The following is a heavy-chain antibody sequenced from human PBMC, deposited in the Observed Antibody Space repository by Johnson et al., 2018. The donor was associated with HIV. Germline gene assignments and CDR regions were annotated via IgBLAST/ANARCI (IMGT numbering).Heavy chain of an antibody. CDR1: GFTFSSYA. V-gene: IGHV3-30*04. Sequence: QMLLVESWGGVVQPGRSLRLSCAASGFTFSSYAMHWVRQAPGKGLEWVAVISYDGSNKYYADSVKGRFTISRDNSKNTLYLQMNSLRAEDTAVYYCARARTVVIARPDAFDIWGQGTMVTVSS. CDR2: ISYDGSNK. D-gene: IGHD2-21*01. CDR3: ARARTVVIARPDAFDI. J-gene: IGHJ3*02.